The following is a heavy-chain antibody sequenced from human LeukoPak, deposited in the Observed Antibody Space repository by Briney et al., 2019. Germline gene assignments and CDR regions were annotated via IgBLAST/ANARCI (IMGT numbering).Heavy chain of an antibody. CDR3: ASYRYGSSFAFDI. J-gene: IGHJ3*02. D-gene: IGHD6-6*01. CDR1: GFTVSTNY. Sequence: GGSLRLSCGASGFTVSTNYMSWVRQAPGKGLEWVSIIYSGGSTYYSDSVKGRFTISRDNSKNTLYLQMNSLRAEDTAVYYCASYRYGSSFAFDIWGQGTMVTVSS. V-gene: IGHV3-66*01. CDR2: IYSGGST.